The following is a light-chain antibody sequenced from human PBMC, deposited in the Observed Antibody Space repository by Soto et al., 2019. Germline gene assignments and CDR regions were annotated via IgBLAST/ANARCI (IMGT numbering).Light chain of an antibody. Sequence: QSVLTQPPSVSGAPGQRVTISCTGSSSNIRAGYDVHWYKQLPGTAPKLLIYGNSNRPSGVPDRFSGSKSGTSASLAITGLQAEDEADYYCQSYDSSLSVVFGGGTQLTVL. V-gene: IGLV1-40*01. CDR2: GNS. J-gene: IGLJ2*01. CDR3: QSYDSSLSVV. CDR1: SSNIRAGYD.